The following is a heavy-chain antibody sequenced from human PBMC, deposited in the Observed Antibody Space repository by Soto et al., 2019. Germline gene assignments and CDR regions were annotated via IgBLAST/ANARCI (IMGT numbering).Heavy chain of an antibody. CDR3: AIFIVIQPAATFP. J-gene: IGHJ5*02. D-gene: IGHD5-18*01. CDR1: GFTINSYG. V-gene: IGHV3-30*03. CDR2: ISYDGTNK. Sequence: VQLVESGGGVVQPGRSLRLSCAASGFTINSYGMHWVRQSPGKGLEWVAVISYDGTNKDYVDSVKGRFTISRDISKNTVYLQRNSLRPEDTAVYYCAIFIVIQPAATFPWGQGTLVTVSS.